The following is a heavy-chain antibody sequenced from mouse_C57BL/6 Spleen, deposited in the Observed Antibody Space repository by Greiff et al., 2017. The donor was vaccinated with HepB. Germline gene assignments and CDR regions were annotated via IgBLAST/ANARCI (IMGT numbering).Heavy chain of an antibody. CDR3: TGGSSGSSYAMDY. Sequence: EVQLQESGGGLVQPGGSMKLSCVASGFTFSNYWMNWVRQSPEKGLEWVAQIRLKSDNYATHYAESVKGRFTISRDDSKSSVYLQMNNLRAEDTGIYYCTGGSSGSSYAMDYWGQGTSVTVSS. J-gene: IGHJ4*01. CDR2: IRLKSDNYAT. D-gene: IGHD1-1*01. CDR1: GFTFSNYW. V-gene: IGHV6-3*01.